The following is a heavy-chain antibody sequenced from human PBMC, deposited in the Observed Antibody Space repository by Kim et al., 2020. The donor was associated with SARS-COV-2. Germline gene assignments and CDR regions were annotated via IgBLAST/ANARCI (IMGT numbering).Heavy chain of an antibody. CDR1: GGSISSSSYY. V-gene: IGHV4-39*01. J-gene: IGHJ5*02. CDR2: IYYSGST. D-gene: IGHD2-15*01. Sequence: SETLSLTCTVSGGSISSSSYYWGWIRQPPGNGLEWIGSIYYSGSTYYNPSLKSRVTISVDTSKNQFSLKLSSVTAADTAVYYCARHRAIQGRGYCSGGSCYSLPEWFDPWGQGTLVTVSS. CDR3: ARHRAIQGRGYCSGGSCYSLPEWFDP.